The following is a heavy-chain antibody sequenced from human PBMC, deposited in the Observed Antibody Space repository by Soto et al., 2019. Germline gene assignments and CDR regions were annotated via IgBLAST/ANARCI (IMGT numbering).Heavy chain of an antibody. D-gene: IGHD2-21*02. CDR3: ARDLWGYCGTDCYPLDV. Sequence: SETLSLTCAVYGGSFSDTYWNWFRQPPGKGLEWIGEINHNTNTIYNPSLTSRVTISVDTSKNHFSLKLTSVTAADTAVYYCARDLWGYCGTDCYPLDVRGQGTTVT. CDR1: GGSFSDTY. J-gene: IGHJ6*02. CDR2: INHNTNT. V-gene: IGHV4-34*01.